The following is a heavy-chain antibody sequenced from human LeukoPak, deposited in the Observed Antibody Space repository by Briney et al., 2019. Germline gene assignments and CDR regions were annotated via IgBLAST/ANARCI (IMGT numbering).Heavy chain of an antibody. CDR1: GFSFSNYD. Sequence: GGSLRLSCAASGFSFSNYDMTWVRQAPGKGLEWVAIVSGSDGITYYADSVKGRFTISRDNSKNTLYMQMNSLRVEDTAVYYCAKSLAVAATGGGMDVWGQGTTVAVSS. D-gene: IGHD6-19*01. CDR3: AKSLAVAATGGGMDV. J-gene: IGHJ6*02. V-gene: IGHV3-23*01. CDR2: VSGSDGIT.